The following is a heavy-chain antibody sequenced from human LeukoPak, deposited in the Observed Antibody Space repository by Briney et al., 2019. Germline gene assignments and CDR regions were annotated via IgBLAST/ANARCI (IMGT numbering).Heavy chain of an antibody. J-gene: IGHJ4*02. Sequence: GGSLRLSCAASGFTFSSYDMHWVRQATGKGLEWVSAIGTAGDTYYPGSVKGRFTISRENAKNSLYLQMNSLRAGDTAVYYCARDRTLGGYCSGGSCRPSRYWGQGTLVTVSS. CDR2: IGTAGDT. CDR3: ARDRTLGGYCSGGSCRPSRY. V-gene: IGHV3-13*04. CDR1: GFTFSSYD. D-gene: IGHD2-15*01.